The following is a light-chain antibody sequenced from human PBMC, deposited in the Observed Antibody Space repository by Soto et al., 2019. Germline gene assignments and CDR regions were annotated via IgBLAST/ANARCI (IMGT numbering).Light chain of an antibody. CDR2: DAS. V-gene: IGKV3-11*01. Sequence: EIVLTQSPATLSFSPGERATLSCGASQSVSSYLAWYQQKPGQAPRLLIYDASNRATGIPARFSGSGSGTDFTLTISRLEPEDFAVYYCQQRSNWPPLTFGGGTKVDIK. CDR1: QSVSSY. CDR3: QQRSNWPPLT. J-gene: IGKJ4*01.